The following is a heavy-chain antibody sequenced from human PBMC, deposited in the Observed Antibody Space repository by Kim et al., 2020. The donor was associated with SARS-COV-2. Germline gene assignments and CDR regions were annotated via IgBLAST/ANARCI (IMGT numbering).Heavy chain of an antibody. V-gene: IGHV3-7*01. J-gene: IGHJ4*02. CDR3: ARDFD. D-gene: IGHD3-3*01. Sequence: GGSLRLSCAASGFTFSSNWMTWVRQAPGKGLEWVANINQGGSEKYYVDSVKGRFTISRDDAKNSLYLQMNSLRAEDTAVYYCARDFDWGQGTLVTVSS. CDR2: INQGGSEK. CDR1: GFTFSSNW.